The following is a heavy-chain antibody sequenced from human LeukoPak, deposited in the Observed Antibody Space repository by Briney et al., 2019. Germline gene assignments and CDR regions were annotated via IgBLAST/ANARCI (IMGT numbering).Heavy chain of an antibody. CDR1: GGSISSYY. CDR3: ARERHSSGYPLTFDY. D-gene: IGHD3-22*01. J-gene: IGHJ4*02. V-gene: IGHV4-4*07. CDR2: IYTSGST. Sequence: SETLSLTCTVSGGSISSYYWSWIRQPAGKGLEWIGRIYTSGSTNYNPSLKSRVTMSVDTSKNQFSLKLSSVTAADTAVYYCARERHSSGYPLTFDYWGQGTLVTVSS.